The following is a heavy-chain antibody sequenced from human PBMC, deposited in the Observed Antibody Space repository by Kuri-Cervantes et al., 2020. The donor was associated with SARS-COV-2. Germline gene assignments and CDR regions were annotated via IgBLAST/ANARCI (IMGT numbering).Heavy chain of an antibody. J-gene: IGHJ6*02. CDR3: GKGDYESKGGHYYYAMDV. D-gene: IGHD3-16*01. CDR1: GFTFTAYA. V-gene: IGHV3-23*01. CDR2: IGRDGHT. Sequence: GGSLRLSCAASGFTFTAYAMSWVRQAPGRGLEWVSSIGRDGHTFYADSVRGRFTISRDDSKNTLYLQMNNLRAEDTAVYYCGKGDYESKGGHYYYAMDVWGQGTTVTVSS.